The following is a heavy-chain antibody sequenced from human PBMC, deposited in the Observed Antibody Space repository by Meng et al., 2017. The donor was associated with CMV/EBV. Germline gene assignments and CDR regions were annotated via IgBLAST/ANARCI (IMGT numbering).Heavy chain of an antibody. CDR2: ISSSSTYI. V-gene: IGHV3-21*01. CDR3: ARTNGYLPSYFDY. D-gene: IGHD5-24*01. CDR1: EFPVSDYS. Sequence: SEFPVSDYSIDWVRQAPGKGLEWVSSISSSSTYIYYADSVKGRFTISRDNAKDSLSLQMSSLRAEDTAMYYCARTNGYLPSYFDYWGQGTLVTVSS. J-gene: IGHJ4*02.